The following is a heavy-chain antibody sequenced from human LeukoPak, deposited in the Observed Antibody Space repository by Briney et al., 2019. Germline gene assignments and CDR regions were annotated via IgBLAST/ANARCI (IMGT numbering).Heavy chain of an antibody. Sequence: ASVKVSCKASGYTFTSYGISWVRQAPGQGLEWMGWINAGNGNTKYSQKFQGRVTITRDTSASTAYMELSSLRSEDTAAYYCARGERYCSSTSCYLVAYNWFDPWGQGTLVTVSS. CDR2: INAGNGNT. J-gene: IGHJ5*02. CDR3: ARGERYCSSTSCYLVAYNWFDP. V-gene: IGHV1-3*01. CDR1: GYTFTSYG. D-gene: IGHD2-2*01.